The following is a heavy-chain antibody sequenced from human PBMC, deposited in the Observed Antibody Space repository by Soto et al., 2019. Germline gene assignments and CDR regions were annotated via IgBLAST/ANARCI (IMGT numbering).Heavy chain of an antibody. Sequence: PGGSLRLSCVASGFSFDKYAMAWVRQAPGKGLECVSHVAAGGGHTYYAESVKGRFTISRDNSKNTLFLQINTLRADDTAIYFCARRTSFLGAFDYWGQGVLVTVSS. CDR1: GFSFDKYA. D-gene: IGHD3-16*02. CDR3: ARRTSFLGAFDY. CDR2: VAAGGGHT. V-gene: IGHV3-23*01. J-gene: IGHJ4*02.